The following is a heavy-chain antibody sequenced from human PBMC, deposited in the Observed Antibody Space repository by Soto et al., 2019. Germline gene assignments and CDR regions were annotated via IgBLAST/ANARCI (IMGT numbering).Heavy chain of an antibody. CDR3: TGEVASGY. V-gene: IGHV3-30*03. D-gene: IGHD2-8*02. Sequence: QVQLVESGGGVVQPGRSLRLSCAASGFTFSSYGMHWLRQAPGKGLEWVAVISKDGSVKYYADSVKGRFTISRDNSKNTLYLQMNSLGAEDTAAYYCTGEVASGYWGQGTLVTVSS. J-gene: IGHJ4*02. CDR1: GFTFSSYG. CDR2: ISKDGSVK.